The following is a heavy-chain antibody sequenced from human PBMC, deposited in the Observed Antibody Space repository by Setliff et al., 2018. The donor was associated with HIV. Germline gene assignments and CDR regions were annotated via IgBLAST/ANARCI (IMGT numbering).Heavy chain of an antibody. J-gene: IGHJ4*02. V-gene: IGHV4-39*01. CDR1: GGSISSSSYY. CDR2: IYYSGST. CDR3: ARQMGSGNYDTGYHFDS. D-gene: IGHD6-19*01. Sequence: SETLSLTCTVSGGSISSSSYYWGWIRQPPGKGLEWIGSIYYSGSTYYNPSLKSRVTISVDTSKNQFSLKLSSVTAADTAVDFCARQMGSGNYDTGYHFDSWGQGTLVTVSS.